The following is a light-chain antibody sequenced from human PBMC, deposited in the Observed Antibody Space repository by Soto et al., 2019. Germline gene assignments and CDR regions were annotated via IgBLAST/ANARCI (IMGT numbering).Light chain of an antibody. CDR2: ATS. Sequence: EIVLTQSPATLYVSPGETATLSCRASQSLSSNVAWYQQRPRQSPRLLIYATSSKASDVPARFSGTGAGSEITLTLASLQSEDFAIYDCQQYKHCPRMLSFGGGTKVELK. CDR3: QQYKHCPRMLS. CDR1: QSLSSN. V-gene: IGKV3-15*01. J-gene: IGKJ4*01.